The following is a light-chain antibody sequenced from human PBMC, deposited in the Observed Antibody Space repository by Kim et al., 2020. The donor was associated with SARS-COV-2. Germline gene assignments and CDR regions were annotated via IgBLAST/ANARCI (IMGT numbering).Light chain of an antibody. CDR2: AAS. J-gene: IGKJ3*01. CDR1: QGISNY. Sequence: SLGDRVTITCRASQGISNYLAWYQQKPGKVPKLLIYAASTLQSGVPSRFSGSGSGTDFTLTISSLQPEDVATYYCQKYNSAPPFTFGPGTKVDIK. V-gene: IGKV1-27*01. CDR3: QKYNSAPPFT.